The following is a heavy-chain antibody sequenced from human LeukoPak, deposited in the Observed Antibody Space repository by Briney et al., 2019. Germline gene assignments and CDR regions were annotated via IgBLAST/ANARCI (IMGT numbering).Heavy chain of an antibody. Sequence: SVKVSCKASGGTFSSYAISWVRQAPGQGLEWMGGIIPIFGTANYAQKFQGRVTITADESTSTAYMELSSLRSEDTAVYYCARGHMIVVVNWFDPWGQGTLVTVSS. D-gene: IGHD3-22*01. J-gene: IGHJ5*02. CDR2: IIPIFGTA. V-gene: IGHV1-69*01. CDR1: GGTFSSYA. CDR3: ARGHMIVVVNWFDP.